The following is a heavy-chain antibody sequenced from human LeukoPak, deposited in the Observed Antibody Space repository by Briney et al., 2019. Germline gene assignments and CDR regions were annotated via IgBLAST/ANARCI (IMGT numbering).Heavy chain of an antibody. Sequence: GGSLRLSCAASGFTFSSYGMHWARQAPGKGLEWVAVIWYDGSNKYYADSVKGRFTISRDNSKNALYLQMNSLRAEDTAVYYCARAPSGYDLYYFDYWGQGTLVTVSS. CDR3: ARAPSGYDLYYFDY. J-gene: IGHJ4*02. D-gene: IGHD5-12*01. V-gene: IGHV3-33*01. CDR2: IWYDGSNK. CDR1: GFTFSSYG.